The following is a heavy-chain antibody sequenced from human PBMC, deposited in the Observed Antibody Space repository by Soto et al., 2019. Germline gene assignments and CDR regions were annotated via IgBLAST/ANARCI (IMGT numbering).Heavy chain of an antibody. CDR1: GFTFSNAW. CDR3: TTHLLNYYGSGSYPSYFDY. CDR2: IKSKTDGGTT. J-gene: IGHJ4*02. Sequence: GGSLRLSCAASGFTFSNAWMNWVRQAPGKGLEWVGRIKSKTDGGTTDYAAPVKGRFTISRDDSKNTLYLQMNSLKTEDTAVYYCTTHLLNYYGSGSYPSYFDYWGQGTLVTVSS. D-gene: IGHD3-10*01. V-gene: IGHV3-15*07.